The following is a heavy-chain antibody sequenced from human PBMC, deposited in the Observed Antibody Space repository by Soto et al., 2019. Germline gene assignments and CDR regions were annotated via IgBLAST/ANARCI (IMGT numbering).Heavy chain of an antibody. CDR2: ILPLSGTT. J-gene: IGHJ6*02. V-gene: IGHV1-69*06. Sequence: QLQLVQSGAEVKKPGSSVKVSCKASGGTFSAYAISWVRQAPGQGLEWMGGILPLSGTTNYTQRFQGRVTIRADKSTSTAYRELSSLRSEDTAVYYCARANPTKYYDYVWGDYRRGGMDVWGQGTTVTVSS. D-gene: IGHD3-16*02. CDR1: GGTFSAYA. CDR3: ARANPTKYYDYVWGDYRRGGMDV.